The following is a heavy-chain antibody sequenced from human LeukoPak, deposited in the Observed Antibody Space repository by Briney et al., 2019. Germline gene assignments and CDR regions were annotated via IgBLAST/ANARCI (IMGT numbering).Heavy chain of an antibody. CDR3: ATMLWFGELYGMDV. CDR2: INPNSGGT. CDR1: GYTFTCYY. V-gene: IGHV1-2*02. D-gene: IGHD3-10*01. Sequence: ASVKVSCKASGYTFTCYYMHWVRQAPGQGLEWMGWINPNSGGTNYAQKFQGRVTMTRDTSISTAYMELSRLRSDDTAVYYCATMLWFGELYGMDVWGQGTTVTVSS. J-gene: IGHJ6*02.